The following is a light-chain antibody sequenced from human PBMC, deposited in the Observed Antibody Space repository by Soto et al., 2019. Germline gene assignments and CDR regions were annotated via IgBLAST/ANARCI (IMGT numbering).Light chain of an antibody. CDR3: QSYDNSLNGGGI. Sequence: QSVLTQPPSVSGAPGQTITISCTGGSSNIGAGYDVHWYQQIPGTAPKLLIYGNIKRPSGVSERFSGSKSGTSASLVITGLQAEDEADYYCQSYDNSLNGGGIFGGGTKLTVL. J-gene: IGLJ2*01. CDR1: SSNIGAGYD. V-gene: IGLV1-40*01. CDR2: GNI.